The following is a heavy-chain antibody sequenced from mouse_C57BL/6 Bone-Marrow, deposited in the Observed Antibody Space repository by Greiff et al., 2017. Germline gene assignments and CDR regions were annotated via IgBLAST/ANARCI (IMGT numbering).Heavy chain of an antibody. D-gene: IGHD1-1*01. CDR1: GYAFTNYL. V-gene: IGHV1-54*01. Sequence: QVQLRQSGAELVRPGTSVKVSCKASGYAFTNYLIEWVKQRPGQGLEWIGVINPGSGGTNYNEKFKGKATLTADKSSSTAYMQLSRLTSEDSAVYFCARKGITTVPYYFDYWGQGTTLTVSS. J-gene: IGHJ2*01. CDR2: INPGSGGT. CDR3: ARKGITTVPYYFDY.